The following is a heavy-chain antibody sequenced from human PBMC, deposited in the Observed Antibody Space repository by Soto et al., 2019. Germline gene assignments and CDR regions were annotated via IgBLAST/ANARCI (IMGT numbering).Heavy chain of an antibody. J-gene: IGHJ4*02. D-gene: IGHD6-13*01. Sequence: GWSLRLSCASSVFTFISYEMKWVRQAPGKGLEWVSYISSSGSTIYYADSVKGRFTISRDNAKNSLYLQMNSLRAEDTAVYYCARDPGRSSSWSRRLGFDYWGQGTLVTVSS. CDR2: ISSSGSTI. CDR3: ARDPGRSSSWSRRLGFDY. CDR1: VFTFISYE. V-gene: IGHV3-48*03.